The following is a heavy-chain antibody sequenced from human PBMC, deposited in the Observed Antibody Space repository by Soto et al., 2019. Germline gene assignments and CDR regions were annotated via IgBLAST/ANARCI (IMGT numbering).Heavy chain of an antibody. J-gene: IGHJ5*02. D-gene: IGHD3-22*01. CDR1: GGTFSSYA. V-gene: IGHV1-69*12. Sequence: QVQLVQSGAEVKKPGSSVKVSCQASGGTFSSYAISWLRQAPGQWLEWMGEIIPIFGTANYAQKFQGRVTITADQSTSTAYMELSSMRSEDTAGYYCARDRGPSSGYYPYWFDPWGQGTLVTVSS. CDR2: IIPIFGTA. CDR3: ARDRGPSSGYYPYWFDP.